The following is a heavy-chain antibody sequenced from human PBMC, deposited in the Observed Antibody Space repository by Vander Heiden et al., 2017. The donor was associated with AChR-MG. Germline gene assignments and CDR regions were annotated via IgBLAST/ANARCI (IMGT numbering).Heavy chain of an antibody. CDR2: IYHSGST. CDR3: ARGVIITRGRGDDAFDI. V-gene: IGHV4-30-2*01. CDR1: GGPISSGGYS. D-gene: IGHD3-10*01. Sequence: QLQLQESGSGLVKPSQTLSLTCAVSGGPISSGGYSWRWIRQPPGKGLEWIGYIYHSGSTYYNPSLKRRVTISVDRSKNQFSLKMSSVTAADTAVYYCARGVIITRGRGDDAFDIWCQGRMVTVSS. J-gene: IGHJ3*02.